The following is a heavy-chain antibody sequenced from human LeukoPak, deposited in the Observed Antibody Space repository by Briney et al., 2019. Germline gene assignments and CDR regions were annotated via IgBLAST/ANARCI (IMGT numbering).Heavy chain of an antibody. CDR2: INSNGDDT. D-gene: IGHD2-15*01. CDR1: GFTFSHYS. Sequence: GGSLRLSCVASGFTFSHYSMHWVRQAPGKGLEYVSAINSNGDDTYYANSVKGRFTISRDNFKNTLYLQMGSLRAEDMAVYYCAKDLLPGRVVVDCGFDWGQGTLVTVSS. V-gene: IGHV3-64*01. CDR3: AKDLLPGRVVVDCGFD. J-gene: IGHJ4*02.